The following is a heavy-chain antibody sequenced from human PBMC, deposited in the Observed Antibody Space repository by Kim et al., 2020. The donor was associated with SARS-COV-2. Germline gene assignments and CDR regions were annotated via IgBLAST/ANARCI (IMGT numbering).Heavy chain of an antibody. Sequence: SETLSLTCTVSGGSISSYYWSWIRQPPGKGLEWIGYIYYSGSTNYNPSLKSRVTISVDTSKNQFSLKLSSVTAADTAVYYCARDREGYSRGWYHDYWGQGTLVTVSS. CDR3: ARDREGYSRGWYHDY. J-gene: IGHJ4*02. CDR1: GGSISSYY. V-gene: IGHV4-59*13. CDR2: IYYSGST. D-gene: IGHD6-19*01.